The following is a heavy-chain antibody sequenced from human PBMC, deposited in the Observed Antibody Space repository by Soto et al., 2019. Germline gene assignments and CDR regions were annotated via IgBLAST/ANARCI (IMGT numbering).Heavy chain of an antibody. CDR1: GGSFSGYY. Sequence: SETLSLTCAVYGGSFSGYYWSWIRQPPGKGLEWIGEINHSGSTNYNPSLKSRVTISVDTSKNQFSLKLSSVTAADTAVYYCARGVATILTIGGYMDVWGKGTTVTVSS. CDR3: ARGVATILTIGGYMDV. J-gene: IGHJ6*03. V-gene: IGHV4-34*01. CDR2: INHSGST. D-gene: IGHD5-12*01.